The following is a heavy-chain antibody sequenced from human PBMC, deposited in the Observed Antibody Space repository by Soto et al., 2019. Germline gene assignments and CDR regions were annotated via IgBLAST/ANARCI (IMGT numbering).Heavy chain of an antibody. CDR3: AHYSSTSSFDY. Sequence: QITLKESGPTLVQPTQTFTLACTFSGFSLSTSGMGVGWIRQPPGKALEWLALIYWDDDKRYSPSLKSRLTITQDTAKNHGVLTMTNMDPVDTATYYCAHYSSTSSFDYWGQGTMVTFSS. D-gene: IGHD6-13*01. V-gene: IGHV2-5*02. CDR1: GFSLSTSGMG. J-gene: IGHJ4*02. CDR2: IYWDDDK.